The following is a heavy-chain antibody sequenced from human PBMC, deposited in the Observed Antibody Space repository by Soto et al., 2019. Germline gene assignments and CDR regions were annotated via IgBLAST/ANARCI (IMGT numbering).Heavy chain of an antibody. CDR2: ISAYNGNT. V-gene: IGHV1-18*01. J-gene: IGHJ5*02. CDR3: ARAIYDFWSGYYGYWFDP. D-gene: IGHD3-3*01. Sequence: ASVKVSCKASGYTFTSYGISWVRQAPGQGLEWMGWISAYNGNTNYAQKLQGRVTMTTDTSTSTAYMELRSLRSDDTAVYYCARAIYDFWSGYYGYWFDPRGKGTLVTVSS. CDR1: GYTFTSYG.